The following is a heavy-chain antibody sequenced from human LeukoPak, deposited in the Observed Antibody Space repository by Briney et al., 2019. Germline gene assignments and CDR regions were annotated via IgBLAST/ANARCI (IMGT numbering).Heavy chain of an antibody. D-gene: IGHD6-13*01. V-gene: IGHV3-30*18. J-gene: IGHJ4*02. CDR3: AKDRGRSWEYFEY. Sequence: GGSLRLSCAASGFTFSSYGMHWVRQAPGKGLEWVAVISYDGSNKYYADSVKGRFTISRDNSKNTLYLQMNSLRAEDTAVYYCAKDRGRSWEYFEYWGQGTLVSVSS. CDR2: ISYDGSNK. CDR1: GFTFSSYG.